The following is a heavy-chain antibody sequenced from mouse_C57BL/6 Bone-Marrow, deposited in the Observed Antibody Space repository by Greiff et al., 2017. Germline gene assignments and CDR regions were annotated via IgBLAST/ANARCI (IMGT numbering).Heavy chain of an antibody. Sequence: EVKLVESGGGLVQSGRSLRLSCATSGFTFSDFYMEWVRQAPGKGLEWIAASRNKANDYTTEYSASVKGRFIVSRDTSQSILYLQMNALRAEDTAIYYCARDKRDWGQGTLVTVSA. CDR1: GFTFSDFY. CDR2: SRNKANDYTT. J-gene: IGHJ3*01. CDR3: ARDKRD. V-gene: IGHV7-1*01.